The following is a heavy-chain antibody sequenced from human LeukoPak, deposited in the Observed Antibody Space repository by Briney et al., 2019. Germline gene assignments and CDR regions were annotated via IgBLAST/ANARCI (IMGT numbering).Heavy chain of an antibody. CDR2: ISYDGSNK. D-gene: IGHD2-2*01. CDR3: AGGITSLAY. J-gene: IGHJ4*02. V-gene: IGHV3-30*03. CDR1: GFTFSSYG. Sequence: GGSLRLSCAASGFTFSSYGMHWVRQAPGKGLEWAAVISYDGSNKYYVDSVKGRFTISRDNSKNTLYLQMNSLRAEDTAVYYCAGGITSLAYWGQGTLVTVSS.